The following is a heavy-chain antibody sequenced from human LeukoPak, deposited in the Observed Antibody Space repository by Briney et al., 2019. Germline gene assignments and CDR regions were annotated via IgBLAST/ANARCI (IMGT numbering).Heavy chain of an antibody. Sequence: PSETLSLTCTVSGGSISSGGYYWTWIRQHPGKGLEWIGYIYYSGSTNYNPSLRSRVTISVDTSKNQFSLKLSSVTAADTAVYYCARGSPRYYYYYGMDVWGQGTTVTVSS. CDR2: IYYSGST. D-gene: IGHD1-26*01. CDR3: ARGSPRYYYYYGMDV. CDR1: GGSISSGGYY. J-gene: IGHJ6*02. V-gene: IGHV4-61*08.